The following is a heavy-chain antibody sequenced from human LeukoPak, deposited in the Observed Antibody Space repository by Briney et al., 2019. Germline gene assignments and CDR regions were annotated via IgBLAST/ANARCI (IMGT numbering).Heavy chain of an antibody. Sequence: ASVKVSCKASGGTFSSYAISWVRQAPGQGLEWMGRIIPILGIANYAQKFQGRVTITADKSTSTAYMELSSLRSEDTAVYYCARDMITFGEVIVQLDYWGQGTLVTVSS. V-gene: IGHV1-69*04. J-gene: IGHJ4*02. D-gene: IGHD3-16*02. CDR1: GGTFSSYA. CDR2: IIPILGIA. CDR3: ARDMITFGEVIVQLDY.